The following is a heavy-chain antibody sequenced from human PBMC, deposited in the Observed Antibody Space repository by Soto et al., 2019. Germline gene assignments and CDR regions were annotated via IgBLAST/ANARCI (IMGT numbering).Heavy chain of an antibody. J-gene: IGHJ4*02. CDR1: GYTFTDYY. CDR2: INPSGGST. V-gene: IGHV1-46*01. Sequence: QVQLVQSGAEVKKPGASVKVSCKASGYTFTDYYIHWVRQAPGQGLEWMGMINPSGGSTDYAQKFRGIFTMTRDRSTGTVYMELSSLRSEDTAVYYCARPPFPGCINAVCYPFDYWGQGTLVTVSS. D-gene: IGHD2-8*01. CDR3: ARPPFPGCINAVCYPFDY.